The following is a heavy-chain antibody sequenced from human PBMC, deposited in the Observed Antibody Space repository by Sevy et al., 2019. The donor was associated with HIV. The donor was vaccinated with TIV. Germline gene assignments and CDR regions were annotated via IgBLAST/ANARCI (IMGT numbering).Heavy chain of an antibody. Sequence: GGSLRLSCAASGFTFSSYSMNWVRQAPGKGLEWVSYISSSSTIYYADSVKGRFTISRDNAKNSLYLQMNSLRDEDTAVYYCARDTMIVVDSVGAFDIWGQGTMVTVSS. CDR1: GFTFSSYS. CDR2: ISSSSTI. CDR3: ARDTMIVVDSVGAFDI. V-gene: IGHV3-48*02. D-gene: IGHD3-22*01. J-gene: IGHJ3*02.